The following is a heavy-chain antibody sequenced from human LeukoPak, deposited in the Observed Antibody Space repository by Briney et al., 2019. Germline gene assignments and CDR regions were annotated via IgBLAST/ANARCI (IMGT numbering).Heavy chain of an antibody. CDR2: IHYSGST. CDR1: GGSISSYY. CDR3: ARDWLKGYYDSSGYYFQRGPFDY. J-gene: IGHJ4*02. Sequence: PSETLSLTCTVSGGSISSYYWSWIRQPPGKGLEWIGYIHYSGSTSYNPSLKSRATFSIDTSKNQFSLKLSSVTAADTAVYYCARDWLKGYYDSSGYYFQRGPFDYWGQGTLVTVSS. D-gene: IGHD3-22*01. V-gene: IGHV4-59*12.